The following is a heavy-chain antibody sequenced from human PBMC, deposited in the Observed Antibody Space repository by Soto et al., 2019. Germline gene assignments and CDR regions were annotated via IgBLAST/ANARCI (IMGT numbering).Heavy chain of an antibody. CDR3: ARDRVVAAARRGWFDP. CDR1: GFTFSDYY. D-gene: IGHD6-13*01. CDR2: ISSSGSTI. J-gene: IGHJ5*02. V-gene: IGHV3-11*01. Sequence: GSLRLSCAASGFTFSDYYMSWIRQAPGKGLEWVSYISSSGSTIYYADSVKGRFTISRDNAKNSLYLQMNSLRAEDTAVYYCARDRVVAAARRGWFDPWGQGTLVTVSS.